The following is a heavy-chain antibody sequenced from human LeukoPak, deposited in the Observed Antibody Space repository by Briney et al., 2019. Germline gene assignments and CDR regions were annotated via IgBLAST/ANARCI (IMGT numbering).Heavy chain of an antibody. J-gene: IGHJ4*02. CDR2: INDDETST. D-gene: IGHD3-3*01. CDR3: AKRGLRFLEWAVDY. V-gene: IGHV3-53*01. CDR1: GFTVSSNY. Sequence: GGSLRLSCAASGFTVSSNYMSWVRQAPGKGLVWVSRINDDETSTSYAESVRGRFTISRDNSKNTLYLQMNSLRAEDTAVYYCAKRGLRFLEWAVDYWGQGTLVTVSS.